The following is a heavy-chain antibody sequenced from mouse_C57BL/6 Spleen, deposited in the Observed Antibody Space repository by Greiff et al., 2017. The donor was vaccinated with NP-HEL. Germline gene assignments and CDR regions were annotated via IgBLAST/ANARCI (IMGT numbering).Heavy chain of an antibody. CDR3: ARSGSATETGYYFDY. CDR1: GYTFTSYW. V-gene: IGHV1-69*01. CDR2: IDPSDSYT. Sequence: VQLQQPGAELVMPGASVKLSCKASGYTFTSYWMHWVKQRPGQGLEWIGEIDPSDSYTNYNQKFTGKSTLTVDKSSSTAYMQLSSLTSEDSAVYYCARSGSATETGYYFDYWGQGTTLTVSS. J-gene: IGHJ2*01. D-gene: IGHD1-1*01.